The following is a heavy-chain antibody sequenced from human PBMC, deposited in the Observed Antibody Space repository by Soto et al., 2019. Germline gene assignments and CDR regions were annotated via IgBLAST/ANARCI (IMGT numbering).Heavy chain of an antibody. CDR1: GDTFRNYA. D-gene: IGHD2-2*01. J-gene: IGHJ6*01. Sequence: QVQLVQSGAEVKRPRSSVKVYCKASGDTFRNYALSWGRQAPGQGLEWMGGIIPIFETTNYAQKFQGRVTITADKSTNTAYMELSSLISEDTALYYCARDKGREVVVVPAATYYFYGMDVW. V-gene: IGHV1-69*06. CDR3: ARDKGREVVVVPAATYYFYGMDV. CDR2: IIPIFETT.